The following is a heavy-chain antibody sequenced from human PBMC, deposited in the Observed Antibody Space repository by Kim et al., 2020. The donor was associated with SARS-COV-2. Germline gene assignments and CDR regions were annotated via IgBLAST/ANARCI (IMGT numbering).Heavy chain of an antibody. D-gene: IGHD2-2*01. CDR1: GFTFSSYG. J-gene: IGHJ6*02. CDR3: ARDLSLIVVVPDPYYGMDV. Sequence: GGSLRLSCAASGFTFSSYGMHWVRQAPGKGLEWVAVIWYDGSNKYYADSVKGRFTISRDNSKNTLYLQMNSLRAEDTAVYYCARDLSLIVVVPDPYYGMDVWGQGTTVTVSS. CDR2: IWYDGSNK. V-gene: IGHV3-33*01.